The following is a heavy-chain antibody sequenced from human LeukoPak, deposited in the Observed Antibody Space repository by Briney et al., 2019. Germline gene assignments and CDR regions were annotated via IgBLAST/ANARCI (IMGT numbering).Heavy chain of an antibody. D-gene: IGHD2-2*01. Sequence: GGSLRLSCAASGFTLSNAWMSWVRQAPGKGLEWLGRITDGGTTDLAAPVKGRFTISRDDSKNTLYLQMISLKTEDTAVYYCTTSPLGYCTSNSCYAYFDSWGQGTLVTVSS. CDR2: ITDGGTT. CDR1: GFTLSNAW. V-gene: IGHV3-15*01. J-gene: IGHJ4*02. CDR3: TTSPLGYCTSNSCYAYFDS.